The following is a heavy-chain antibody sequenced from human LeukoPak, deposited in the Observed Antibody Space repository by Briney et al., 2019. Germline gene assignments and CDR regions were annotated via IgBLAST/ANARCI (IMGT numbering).Heavy chain of an antibody. CDR2: IKQDGSEK. Sequence: GGSLRLSCAASGFTFSSYWMSWVRQAPGKGLEWVANIKQDGSEKYYVDSVKGRFTISRDNAKNSLYLQMNSLRAEDTAVYYCVKYYYDSSDAFDIWGQGTMVTVSS. D-gene: IGHD3-22*01. CDR1: GFTFSSYW. CDR3: VKYYYDSSDAFDI. J-gene: IGHJ3*02. V-gene: IGHV3-7*01.